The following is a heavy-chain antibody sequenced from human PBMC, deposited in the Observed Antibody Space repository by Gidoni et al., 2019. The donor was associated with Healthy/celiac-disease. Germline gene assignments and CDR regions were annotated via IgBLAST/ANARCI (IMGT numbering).Heavy chain of an antibody. V-gene: IGHV3-21*01. CDR1: GFTFSSYS. D-gene: IGHD4-17*01. J-gene: IGHJ4*02. Sequence: EVQLAVPGCGLVSHGASRSSSCAASGFTFSSYSMNWVRQATGKGLEWVSSIRSSSSYIYYADSVKGRFTISRDNAKNSRYLKMNSLRAEDTAVYYCARDAITVTTVTTTLDYWGQGTLVTVSS. CDR3: ARDAITVTTVTTTLDY. CDR2: IRSSSSYI.